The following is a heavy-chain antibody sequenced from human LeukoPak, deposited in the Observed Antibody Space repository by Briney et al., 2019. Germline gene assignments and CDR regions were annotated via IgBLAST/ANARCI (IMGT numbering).Heavy chain of an antibody. J-gene: IGHJ4*02. Sequence: GGSLRLSCAASGFTFSSDAMSWVRQAPGKGLEWVSGISGSGDNTYYADSVKGRFTISRDNSKNTLYVQVNSLGTEDTAAYYCAKGSYYDSSGSFYFDYWGQGTLVTVSS. D-gene: IGHD3-22*01. CDR2: ISGSGDNT. V-gene: IGHV3-23*01. CDR3: AKGSYYDSSGSFYFDY. CDR1: GFTFSSDA.